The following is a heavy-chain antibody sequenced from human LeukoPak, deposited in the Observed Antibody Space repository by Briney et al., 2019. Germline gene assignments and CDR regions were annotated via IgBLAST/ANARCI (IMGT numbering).Heavy chain of an antibody. CDR1: GFTFSNAW. CDR3: TTVYFSALFRDPIEYFQH. D-gene: IGHD3-10*02. Sequence: GGSLRLSCAASGFTFSNAWMSWVRQAPGKGLEWVGRIKSKTDGGTTDYAAPVKGRFTISRDDSKNTLYLQMNSLKTEDTAVYYCTTVYFSALFRDPIEYFQHWGQGTLVTVSS. V-gene: IGHV3-15*01. CDR2: IKSKTDGGTT. J-gene: IGHJ1*01.